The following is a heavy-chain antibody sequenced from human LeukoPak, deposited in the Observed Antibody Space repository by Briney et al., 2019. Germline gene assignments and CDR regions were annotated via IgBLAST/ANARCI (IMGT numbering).Heavy chain of an antibody. CDR2: IYYSGST. V-gene: IGHV4-59*01. D-gene: IGHD3-22*01. CDR3: ARSLYFYDRSGLYFDY. CDR1: GCSISSYY. Sequence: SETLSLTCTVSGCSISSYYWSWIRQPPGKGLEWIGYIYYSGSTNYNPSLKSRVTISVDTSKNQFPLKLSSVPAADTAVYYCARSLYFYDRSGLYFDYWGQGNLVTVSS. J-gene: IGHJ4*02.